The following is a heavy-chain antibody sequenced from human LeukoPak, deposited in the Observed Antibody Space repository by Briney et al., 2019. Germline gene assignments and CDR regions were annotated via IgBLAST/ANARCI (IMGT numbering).Heavy chain of an antibody. CDR3: ARESGDYYDSSGYYDY. D-gene: IGHD3-22*01. J-gene: IGHJ4*02. Sequence: SETLSLTCTVSGGSISSYYWSWIRPPPGKGLEWIGYIYYSGSTNYNPSLKSRVTISVDTSKNQFSLKLSSVTAADTAVYYCARESGDYYDSSGYYDYWGQGTLVTVSS. V-gene: IGHV4-59*01. CDR1: GGSISSYY. CDR2: IYYSGST.